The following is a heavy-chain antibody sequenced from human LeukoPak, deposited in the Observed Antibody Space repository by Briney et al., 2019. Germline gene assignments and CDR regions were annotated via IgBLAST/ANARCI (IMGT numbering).Heavy chain of an antibody. V-gene: IGHV3-23*01. Sequence: PGGSLRLSCAASGFTFSSYAMSWVRQAPGKGLEWVSAISGSGGSTYYADSVKGRFTISRDNSKNTLYLQMNSLRAEDTAVYYCAKLPLHGLVVHYFVYWGQGTLVTVSS. D-gene: IGHD3/OR15-3a*01. CDR3: AKLPLHGLVVHYFVY. CDR1: GFTFSSYA. J-gene: IGHJ4*02. CDR2: ISGSGGST.